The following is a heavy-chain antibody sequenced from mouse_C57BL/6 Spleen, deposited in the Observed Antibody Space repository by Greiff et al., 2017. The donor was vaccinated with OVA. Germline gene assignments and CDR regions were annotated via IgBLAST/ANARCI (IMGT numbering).Heavy chain of an antibody. CDR2: INPSTGGT. V-gene: IGHV1-42*01. CDR3: ARRGPHNDYDDYAMDY. Sequence: EVKLVESGPELVKPGASVKISCKASGYSFTGYYMNWVKQSPEKSLEWIGEINPSTGGTTYNQKFKGKATLTVDTSSSTAYMQLESLTSEDSAVYYCARRGPHNDYDDYAMDYWGQGTSVTVSA. J-gene: IGHJ4*01. CDR1: GYSFTGYY. D-gene: IGHD2-4*01.